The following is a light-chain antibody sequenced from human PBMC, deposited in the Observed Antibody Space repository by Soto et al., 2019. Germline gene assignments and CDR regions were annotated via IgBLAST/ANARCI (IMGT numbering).Light chain of an antibody. Sequence: ETLMTQSPATLFVSPGERATLSCRAGQSVSSNLAWYQQKPGQAPRLLIYGASTRATGIPARFSGSGSGTEFTLTISSLQSEDFAVYHCQQYNNWPRTFGQGTKVEIK. V-gene: IGKV3-15*01. CDR2: GAS. CDR3: QQYNNWPRT. J-gene: IGKJ1*01. CDR1: QSVSSN.